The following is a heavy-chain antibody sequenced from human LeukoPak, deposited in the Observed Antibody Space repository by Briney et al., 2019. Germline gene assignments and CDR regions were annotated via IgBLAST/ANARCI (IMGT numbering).Heavy chain of an antibody. CDR1: GYTFTGYY. V-gene: IGHV1-2*02. J-gene: IGHJ5*02. D-gene: IGHD3-3*01. CDR3: AREAVTIFGLVRTQTPKGPHRFDP. CDR2: INPNSGGT. Sequence: ASVTVSCKASGYTFTGYYMHWVRQAPGQGLEWMGWINPNSGGTNYAQKFQGRVTMTRDMSTTTVYMHLSSLRSEDTAVYYCAREAVTIFGLVRTQTPKGPHRFDPWGQGTLATVSS.